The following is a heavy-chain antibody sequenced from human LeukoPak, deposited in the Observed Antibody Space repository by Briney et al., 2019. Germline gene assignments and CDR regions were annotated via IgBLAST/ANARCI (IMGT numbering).Heavy chain of an antibody. V-gene: IGHV1-2*02. CDR3: ARDPELNWNYSFDP. J-gene: IGHJ5*02. Sequence: ASVKVSCKASGYTFTGYYMHWVRQAPGQGLEWMGWINPNSGGTNYAQKFQGRVTMTRDTSISTAYMELSRLRSDDTAVHYCARDPELNWNYSFDPWGQGTLVTVSS. CDR1: GYTFTGYY. CDR2: INPNSGGT. D-gene: IGHD1-7*01.